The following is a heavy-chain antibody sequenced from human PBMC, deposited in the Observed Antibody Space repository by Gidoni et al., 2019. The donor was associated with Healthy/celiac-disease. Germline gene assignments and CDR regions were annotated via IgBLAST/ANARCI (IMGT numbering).Heavy chain of an antibody. CDR3: ARDLGIVLGGGFDY. J-gene: IGHJ4*02. V-gene: IGHV3-30*04. D-gene: IGHD2-8*02. Sequence: LLVESGGGVVQPRWSLRLSCEASGFPFRSDDMHGVRQAPGKGLEWVAVISYDGSNKYYAESVKGRFTISRDNSKNTLYLQMNSLRAEDTAVYYCARDLGIVLGGGFDYWGQGTLVTVSS. CDR1: GFPFRSDD. CDR2: ISYDGSNK.